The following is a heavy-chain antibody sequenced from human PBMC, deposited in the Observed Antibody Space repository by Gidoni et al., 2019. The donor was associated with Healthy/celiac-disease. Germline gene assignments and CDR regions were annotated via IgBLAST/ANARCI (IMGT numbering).Heavy chain of an antibody. J-gene: IGHJ4*02. D-gene: IGHD6-6*01. V-gene: IGHV5-10-1*03. CDR1: GYSFTSYW. Sequence: DVQLVQSGAAVTKPGASLRISCKGSGYSFTSYWISWVGQMPGKGLEWMGRIDPSDSYTNYSPSFQGNVTISADKSISTAYLQWSSLKASDTAMYYCARHIYSSSSGQDYWGQGTLVTVSS. CDR2: IDPSDSYT. CDR3: ARHIYSSSSGQDY.